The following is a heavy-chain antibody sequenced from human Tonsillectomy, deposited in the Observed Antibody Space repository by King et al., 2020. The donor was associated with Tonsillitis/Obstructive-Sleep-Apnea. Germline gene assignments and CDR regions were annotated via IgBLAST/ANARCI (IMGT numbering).Heavy chain of an antibody. CDR1: GFTVSSHY. Sequence: VQLVESGGGLIQPGGSLRLSCAASGFTVSSHYMSWVRQAPGKGLEGVSVIYCGGSPYYADSVTGRFTLSSDNSKNTLYLQMNSLRAEDTAVYYCAAGGVILDGGFWGQGTLVTVSS. V-gene: IGHV3-53*01. CDR3: AAGGVILDGGF. CDR2: IYCGGSP. J-gene: IGHJ4*02. D-gene: IGHD1-1*01.